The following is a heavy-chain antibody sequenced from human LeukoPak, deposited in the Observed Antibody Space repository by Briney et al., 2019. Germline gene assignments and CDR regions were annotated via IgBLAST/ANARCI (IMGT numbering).Heavy chain of an antibody. CDR2: IIPIFGTA. J-gene: IGHJ5*02. CDR1: GGTFSSYG. Sequence: GASVKVSCKASGGTFSSYGISWVRQAPGQGLEWMGGIIPIFGTANYAQKFQGRVTITADKSTSTAYMELSSLRSEDTAVFYCARAADGSAWYGNWFDPWGQGTLVTASS. CDR3: ARAADGSAWYGNWFDP. D-gene: IGHD6-19*01. V-gene: IGHV1-69*06.